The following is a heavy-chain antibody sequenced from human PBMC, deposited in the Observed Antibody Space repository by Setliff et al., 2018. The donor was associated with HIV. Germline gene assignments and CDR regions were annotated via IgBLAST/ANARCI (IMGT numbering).Heavy chain of an antibody. CDR1: GVSISGYY. V-gene: IGHV4-4*08. J-gene: IGHJ6*03. CDR2: IYTSGST. CDR3: ARDRVHNPSYNFWSGPTNYYYYMDV. Sequence: SETLSLTCTVSGVSISGYYWSWIRQPPGKGLEWIGYIYTSGSTSYNPALKSRATISVDTSKNQFSLKLSSVTAADTAVYYCARDRVHNPSYNFWSGPTNYYYYMDVWGKGTTVTVSS. D-gene: IGHD3-3*01.